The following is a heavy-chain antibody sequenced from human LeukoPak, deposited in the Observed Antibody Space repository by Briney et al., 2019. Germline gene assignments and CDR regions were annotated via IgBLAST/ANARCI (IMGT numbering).Heavy chain of an antibody. Sequence: GGSLRLSCAASGFTFSNAWMSWVRQAPGKGLEWVGRIKSKTDGGTTDYAAPVKGKFTISRDDSKNTLYLQMNSLKTEDTAVYYCTTDYYGSGIDYWGQGTLVTVSS. V-gene: IGHV3-15*01. J-gene: IGHJ4*02. CDR2: IKSKTDGGTT. D-gene: IGHD3-10*01. CDR3: TTDYYGSGIDY. CDR1: GFTFSNAW.